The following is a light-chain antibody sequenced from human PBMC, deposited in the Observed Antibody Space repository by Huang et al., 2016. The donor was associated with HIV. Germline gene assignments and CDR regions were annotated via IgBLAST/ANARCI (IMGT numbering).Light chain of an antibody. J-gene: IGKJ1*01. CDR3: HQCYSIFQT. Sequence: DIVMTQSPDSLALSLGDRAAINCTSSQTLSYGSSDKNYLNWYQVKPGRPPKLLISWSSVRESGVPDRFSGSGSGTHFTLTISSLQAEDVAVYYCHQCYSIFQTFGQGTKVEV. CDR2: WSS. CDR1: QTLSYGSSDKNY. V-gene: IGKV4-1*01.